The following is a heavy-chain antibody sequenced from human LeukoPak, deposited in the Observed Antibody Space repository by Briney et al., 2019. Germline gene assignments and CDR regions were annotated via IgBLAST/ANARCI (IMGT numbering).Heavy chain of an antibody. D-gene: IGHD6-13*01. J-gene: IGHJ5*02. V-gene: IGHV4-39*01. CDR3: ARHSTRWYMGWFDP. CDR2: IYYSGST. CDR1: GDSISSGNHY. Sequence: SETLSLTCAVSGDSISSGNHYWGWIRQPPGKRLQWIGGIYYSGSTYNNWSLRSRVTMSVDTSKNQFSLKLSSVTVADPAVYYCARHSTRWYMGWFDPWGPGTLVTVSS.